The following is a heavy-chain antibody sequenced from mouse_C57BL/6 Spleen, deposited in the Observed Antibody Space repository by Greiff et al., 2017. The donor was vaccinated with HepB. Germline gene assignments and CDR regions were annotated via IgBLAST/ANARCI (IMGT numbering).Heavy chain of an antibody. J-gene: IGHJ1*03. CDR2: INPSNGGT. CDR1: GYTFTSYW. V-gene: IGHV1-53*01. D-gene: IGHD2-3*01. CDR3: ARSKADGLWYFDV. Sequence: QVQLQQPGTELVKPGASVKLSCKASGYTFTSYWMHWVKQRPGQGLEWIGNINPSNGGTNYNEKFKSKATLTVDKSSSTAYMQLSSLTSEDSAVYDCARSKADGLWYFDVWGTGTTVTVSS.